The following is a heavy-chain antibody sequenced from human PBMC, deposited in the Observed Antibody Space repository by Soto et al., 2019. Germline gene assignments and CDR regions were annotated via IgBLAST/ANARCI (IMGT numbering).Heavy chain of an antibody. V-gene: IGHV4-39*01. CDR3: VRTETSWYGYFDY. CDR1: GGSVSNTNYY. J-gene: IGHJ4*02. Sequence: SETLSLTCTVSGGSVSNTNYYWGWIRQPPGKGLDWIGSIYYSGSTYYNPSLKSRLTISVDTSNNQFSLKLSSVTAADTAVYYCVRTETSWYGYFDYWGQGTLVTVSS. D-gene: IGHD2-2*01. CDR2: IYYSGST.